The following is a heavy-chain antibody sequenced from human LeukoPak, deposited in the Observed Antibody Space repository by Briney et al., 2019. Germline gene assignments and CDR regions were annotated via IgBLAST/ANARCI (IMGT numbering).Heavy chain of an antibody. CDR2: IYYSGST. CDR1: GGSISSYY. D-gene: IGHD6-13*01. CDR3: ARVFYQRSSPWAFDY. Sequence: SETLSLTCTVSGGSISSYYWCWIRQPPGKGLEWIGYIYYSGSTNYNPSLKSRVTISVDTSKNQFSLKLSSVTAADTAVYYCARVFYQRSSPWAFDYWGQGTLVTVSS. J-gene: IGHJ4*02. V-gene: IGHV4-59*01.